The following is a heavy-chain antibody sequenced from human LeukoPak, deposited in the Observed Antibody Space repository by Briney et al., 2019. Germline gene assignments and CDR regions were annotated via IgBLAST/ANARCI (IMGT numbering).Heavy chain of an antibody. V-gene: IGHV1-18*01. D-gene: IGHD6-13*01. CDR3: ARVGGASWYLYYYYYMDV. J-gene: IGHJ6*03. Sequence: ASVKVSXKASGYTFTSYGISWVRQAPGQGLEWMGWISAYNGNTNYAQKLQGRVTMTTDTSTSTAYMELRSLRSDDTAVYYCARVGGASWYLYYYYYMDVWGKGTTVTVSS. CDR1: GYTFTSYG. CDR2: ISAYNGNT.